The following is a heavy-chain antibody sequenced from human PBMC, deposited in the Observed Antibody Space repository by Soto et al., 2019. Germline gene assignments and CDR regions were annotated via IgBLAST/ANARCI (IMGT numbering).Heavy chain of an antibody. D-gene: IGHD5-12*01. Sequence: ASVKVSCKASGYTFTSYGISWVRQAPGQGLEWMGWISAYNGNTNYAQKLQGRVTMTTDTSTSTAYMELRSLRSDDTAVYYCARVPRWLQHTGSHWFDPWGQGTLVTVS. J-gene: IGHJ5*02. CDR2: ISAYNGNT. CDR3: ARVPRWLQHTGSHWFDP. V-gene: IGHV1-18*01. CDR1: GYTFTSYG.